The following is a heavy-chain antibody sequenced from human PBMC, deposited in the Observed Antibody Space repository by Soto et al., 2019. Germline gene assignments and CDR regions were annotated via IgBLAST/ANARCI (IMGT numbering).Heavy chain of an antibody. CDR2: IYYSGST. V-gene: IGHV4-31*03. J-gene: IGHJ5*02. Sequence: SETLSLTCTVSGGSISSGGYYWSWIRQHPGKGLEWIGYIYYSGSTYYNPSLKSRVTISVDTSKNQFSLKLSSVTAADTAVYYCARGRIVVVTANWFDPWGQGILVTVSS. CDR1: GGSISSGGYY. D-gene: IGHD2-21*02. CDR3: ARGRIVVVTANWFDP.